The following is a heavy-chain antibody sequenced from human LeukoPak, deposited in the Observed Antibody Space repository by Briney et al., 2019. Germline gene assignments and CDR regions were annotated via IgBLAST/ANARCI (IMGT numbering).Heavy chain of an antibody. CDR1: GGSISSYY. J-gene: IGHJ4*02. Sequence: SETLSLTCTVSGGSISSYYWSWIRQPPGKGLEWIGYIYYSGSTYYNPSLKSRVTISVDTSKNQFSLKLSSVTAADTAVYYCARSRGSSLIDYWGQGTLVTVSS. V-gene: IGHV4-59*12. D-gene: IGHD6-13*01. CDR2: IYYSGST. CDR3: ARSRGSSLIDY.